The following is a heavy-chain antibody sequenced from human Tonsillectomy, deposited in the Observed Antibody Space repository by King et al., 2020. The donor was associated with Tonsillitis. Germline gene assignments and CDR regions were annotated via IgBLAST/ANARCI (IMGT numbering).Heavy chain of an antibody. D-gene: IGHD3-3*01. J-gene: IGHJ6*02. CDR2: VSHDGRNK. CDR3: ARDLNDFWSDYYPLDCFYGMDV. Sequence: HVQLVESGGGVVQPGRSLRLSCAASGFTFSSHSIHWVRQAPGKGLEWVAVVSHDGRNKYYADSVKGRFTISRDNSKNTLDLQMSSLRAEDTAVYYCARDLNDFWSDYYPLDCFYGMDVWGQGTTVTVSS. V-gene: IGHV3-30*04. CDR1: GFTFSSHS.